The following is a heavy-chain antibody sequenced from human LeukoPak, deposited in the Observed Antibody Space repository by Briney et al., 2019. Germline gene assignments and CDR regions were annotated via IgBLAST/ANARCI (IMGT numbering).Heavy chain of an antibody. CDR2: IIPIFGTA. Sequence: GASVKVSCKASGGTFSSYAISWVRQAPGQGLEWMGGIIPIFGTANYAQKFQGRVTITADESTSTAYMELSSLRSEDTAVYYCAREVFCSSTSCKPSREDYWGQGTLVTASS. CDR3: AREVFCSSTSCKPSREDY. D-gene: IGHD2-2*01. V-gene: IGHV1-69*13. J-gene: IGHJ4*02. CDR1: GGTFSSYA.